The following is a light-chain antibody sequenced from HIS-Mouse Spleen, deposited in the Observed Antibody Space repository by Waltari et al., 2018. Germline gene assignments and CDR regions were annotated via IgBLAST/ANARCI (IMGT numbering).Light chain of an antibody. J-gene: IGLJ2*01. CDR3: QSADSSGTHVV. CDR2: KDS. CDR1: ALPKQY. Sequence: SYELTQPPSVSVSPGQTARITCSGDALPKQYAYWYQQKPGQAPVLVIYKDSEMPSGIPERFSGSSSGTTVTLTISGVQAEDEADYYCQSADSSGTHVVFGGGTKLTVL. V-gene: IGLV3-25*03.